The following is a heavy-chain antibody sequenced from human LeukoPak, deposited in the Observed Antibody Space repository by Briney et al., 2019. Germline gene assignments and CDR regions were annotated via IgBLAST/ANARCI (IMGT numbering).Heavy chain of an antibody. CDR1: GGSFSGYY. CDR2: INHSGST. J-gene: IGHJ5*02. V-gene: IGHV4-34*01. D-gene: IGHD2-15*01. Sequence: SETLSLTCAVYGGSFSGYYWSWIRQPPGKGLEWIGEINHSGSTNYNPSLKSRVTISVDTSKNQFSLKLSSVTAEDTAVYYCARVGVVVAATGNLWFDPWGQGTLVTVSS. CDR3: ARVGVVVAATGNLWFDP.